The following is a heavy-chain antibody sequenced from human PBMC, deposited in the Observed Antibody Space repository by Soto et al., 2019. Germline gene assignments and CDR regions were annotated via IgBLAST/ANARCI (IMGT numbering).Heavy chain of an antibody. V-gene: IGHV3-23*01. CDR3: AKVYYYGSGNTNWGFDP. Sequence: EVQLLESGGGLVQPGGSLRLSCAASGFTFSSYAMSWVRQAPGKGLEWVSAISGSGGSTYYADSVKGRFTISGDNSKNTLYLQMNSLRAEDTAVYYCAKVYYYGSGNTNWGFDPWGQGTLVTVSS. D-gene: IGHD3-10*01. J-gene: IGHJ5*02. CDR1: GFTFSSYA. CDR2: ISGSGGST.